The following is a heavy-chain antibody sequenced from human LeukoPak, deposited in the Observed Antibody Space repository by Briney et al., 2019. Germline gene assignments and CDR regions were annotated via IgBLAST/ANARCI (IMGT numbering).Heavy chain of an antibody. D-gene: IGHD3-22*01. V-gene: IGHV1-2*02. CDR1: GYTFTGYY. J-gene: IGHJ4*02. CDR3: ARGPRYYYDSSGYYGGR. CDR2: INPNSGGT. Sequence: GASVKVSCKASGYTFTGYYMHWVRQAPGQGLEWMGWINPNSGGTNYAQKFQGRVTMTRDTSISTAYMELSRLRSDDTAVYYCARGPRYYYDSSGYYGGRWGQGTLVTVSS.